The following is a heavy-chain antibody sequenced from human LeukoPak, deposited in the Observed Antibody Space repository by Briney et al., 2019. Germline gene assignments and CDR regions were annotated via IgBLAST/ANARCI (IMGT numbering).Heavy chain of an antibody. CDR1: GGPIDITNY. V-gene: IGHV4-4*02. Sequence: SETLSLTCGVSGGPIDITNYWSWVRPAPGKGLEWIGEISHDGTTNYNPSLRSRVAMSLDRANNQFSLTLTSVTAADTAVYYCTRENRPFCPFAYWGQGGLVTVSS. D-gene: IGHD2/OR15-2a*01. J-gene: IGHJ4*02. CDR2: ISHDGTT. CDR3: TRENRPFCPFAY.